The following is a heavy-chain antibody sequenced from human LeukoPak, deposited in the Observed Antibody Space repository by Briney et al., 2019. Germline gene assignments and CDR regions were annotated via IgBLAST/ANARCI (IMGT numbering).Heavy chain of an antibody. D-gene: IGHD3-10*01. Sequence: GGSLRLSCAASGFTFSSYTVNWVRQAPGKGLEWVSSISSSGAYIYYADSVKGRFTISRDNAKHSLYLQMNSLRAEDSAMYYCTSGSGNYNHWGQGTLLTVSS. CDR2: ISSSGAYI. J-gene: IGHJ5*02. V-gene: IGHV3-21*01. CDR3: TSGSGNYNH. CDR1: GFTFSSYT.